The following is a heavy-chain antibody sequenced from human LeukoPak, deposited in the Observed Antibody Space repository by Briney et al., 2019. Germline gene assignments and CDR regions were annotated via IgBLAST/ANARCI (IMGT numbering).Heavy chain of an antibody. Sequence: ASVEVSCKVSGYTLTELSMHWVRQAPGKGLEWMGGFDPEDGETIYAQKFQGRVTMTEDTSTDTAYMELSSLRSEDTAVYYCATGLPGALRPLLGYWGQGTLVTVSS. CDR2: FDPEDGET. D-gene: IGHD2-21*02. V-gene: IGHV1-24*01. J-gene: IGHJ4*02. CDR3: ATGLPGALRPLLGY. CDR1: GYTLTELS.